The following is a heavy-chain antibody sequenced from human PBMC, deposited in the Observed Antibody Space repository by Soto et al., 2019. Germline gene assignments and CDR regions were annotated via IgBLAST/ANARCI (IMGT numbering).Heavy chain of an antibody. CDR2: VHPGDSDT. CDR3: ARLSRAKVPTPAAFDY. J-gene: IGHJ4*02. V-gene: IGHV5-51*01. Sequence: PGESLKISCKGSGYSFNRYYIAWVRQMPGKGLEWMGIVHPGDSDTRYSPSFQGQVTMSADRSIRTAYLQWSSLKASDTAIYYCARLSRAKVPTPAAFDYWRPGTLVTVSS. D-gene: IGHD5-18*01. CDR1: GYSFNRYY.